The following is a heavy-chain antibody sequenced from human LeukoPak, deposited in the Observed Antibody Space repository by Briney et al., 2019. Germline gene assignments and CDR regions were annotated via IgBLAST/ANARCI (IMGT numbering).Heavy chain of an antibody. CDR2: ISAYNGNT. J-gene: IGHJ4*02. Sequence: ASVKVSCKASGYTFTSYGISWVRQAPGQGLEWMGWISAYNGNTNYAQKLQGRVTMTTDTSTSTAYMELRSLRSDDTAVYYCAREPRSNIVVVPAAMEFDYWGQGTLVTVSS. CDR3: AREPRSNIVVVPAAMEFDY. D-gene: IGHD2-2*01. V-gene: IGHV1-18*01. CDR1: GYTFTSYG.